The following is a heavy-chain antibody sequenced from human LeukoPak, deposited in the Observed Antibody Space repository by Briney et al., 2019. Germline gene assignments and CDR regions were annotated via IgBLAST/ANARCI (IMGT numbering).Heavy chain of an antibody. D-gene: IGHD2-2*01. Sequence: PGGSLRLSCVASGFTFSSYWMSWVRQAPGKGLEGVANIKPDGSEKNYVDSVKGRFTISRDNSKNTLYLQMNSLRAEDTAVYYCAKSHTSSYEENWGQGTLVTVSS. CDR2: IKPDGSEK. V-gene: IGHV3-7*03. CDR3: AKSHTSSYEEN. CDR1: GFTFSSYW. J-gene: IGHJ4*02.